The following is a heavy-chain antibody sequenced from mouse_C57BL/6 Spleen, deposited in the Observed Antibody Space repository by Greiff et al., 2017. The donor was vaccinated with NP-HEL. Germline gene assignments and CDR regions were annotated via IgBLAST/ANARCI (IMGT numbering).Heavy chain of an antibody. V-gene: IGHV3-6*01. CDR3: ARERHYGNFWFAY. CDR1: GYSITSGYY. CDR2: ISYDGSN. J-gene: IGHJ3*01. Sequence: DVKLQESGPGLVKPSQSLSLTCSVTGYSITSGYYWNWIRQFPGNKLEWMGYISYDGSNNYNPSLKNRISLTRDTSTNQFFLKLNSVTTEDTATYYCARERHYGNFWFAYWGQGTLVTVSA. D-gene: IGHD2-1*01.